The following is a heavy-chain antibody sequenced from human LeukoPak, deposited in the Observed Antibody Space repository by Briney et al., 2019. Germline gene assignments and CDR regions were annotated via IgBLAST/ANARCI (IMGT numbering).Heavy chain of an antibody. CDR3: ARDPLRYLRVGHYDY. V-gene: IGHV3-21*01. D-gene: IGHD3-9*01. J-gene: IGHJ4*02. CDR1: GFTFSNSA. Sequence: PGGSLRLSCAASGFTFSNSAMNWVCQVPGKGLEWVSSIDYDSSHIYYAASVRGRFTSSRDNARNSVYLQMNSLRVEDTAVYYCARDPLRYLRVGHYDYWGQGTLVAVSS. CDR2: IDYDSSHI.